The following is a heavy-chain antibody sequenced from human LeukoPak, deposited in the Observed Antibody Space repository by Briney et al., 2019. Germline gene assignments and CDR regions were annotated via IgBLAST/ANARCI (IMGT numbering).Heavy chain of an antibody. Sequence: SETLSLTCTVSGGSLSSGRYYWSWIRQTAVKGLQWIGRIYISGGTNYSPSLKSRVTISLDTSNNQFSLNLSSVTAADTAVYYCARDVLSHSYYYMDVWGKGTTVTVSS. CDR3: ARDVLSHSYYYMDV. CDR2: IYISGGT. J-gene: IGHJ6*03. CDR1: GGSLSSGRYY. D-gene: IGHD5/OR15-5a*01. V-gene: IGHV4-61*02.